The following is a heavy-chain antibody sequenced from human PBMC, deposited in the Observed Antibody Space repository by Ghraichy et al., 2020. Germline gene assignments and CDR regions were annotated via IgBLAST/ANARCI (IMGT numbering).Heavy chain of an antibody. D-gene: IGHD1-1*01. CDR2: INEDGSQK. V-gene: IGHV3-7*03. Sequence: GGSLRLSCAASGLSFSTYWMNWARQAPGKGLEWVANINEDGSQKDYVDSVKGRFAIARDNAKKSLFLQMSSLRVDDTAVYYCVRGTTLPGLDIWGQGTMVAVSS. CDR3: VRGTTLPGLDI. CDR1: GLSFSTYW. J-gene: IGHJ3*02.